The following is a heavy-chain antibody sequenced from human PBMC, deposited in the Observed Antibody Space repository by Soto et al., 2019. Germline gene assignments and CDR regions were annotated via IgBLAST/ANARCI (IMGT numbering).Heavy chain of an antibody. CDR1: GFTFSSYA. CDR2: ISYDGSNK. V-gene: IGHV3-30-3*01. Sequence: GGSLRLSCAASGFTFSSYAMHWVRQAPGKGLEWVAVISYDGSNKYYADSVKGRFTISRDNSKNTLYLQMNSLRAEDTAVYYCAREKVKSPYCYYYGMDVWGQGTTVTV. J-gene: IGHJ6*02. CDR3: AREKVKSPYCYYYGMDV.